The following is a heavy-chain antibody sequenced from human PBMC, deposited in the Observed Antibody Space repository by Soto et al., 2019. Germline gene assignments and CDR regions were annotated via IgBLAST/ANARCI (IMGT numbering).Heavy chain of an antibody. Sequence: GGSLRLSCAASGFTFSSYGMHWVRQAPGKGLEWVAVISYDGSNKYYADSVKGRFTISRDNSKNTLYLQMNSLRAEDTAVYYCAKSYGDYGANYYYYYGMDVWGQGTTVTVSS. D-gene: IGHD4-17*01. V-gene: IGHV3-30*18. CDR3: AKSYGDYGANYYYYYGMDV. CDR2: ISYDGSNK. J-gene: IGHJ6*02. CDR1: GFTFSSYG.